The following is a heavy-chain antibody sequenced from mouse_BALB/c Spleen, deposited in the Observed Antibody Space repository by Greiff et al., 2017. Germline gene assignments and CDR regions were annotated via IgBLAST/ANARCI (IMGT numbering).Heavy chain of an antibody. D-gene: IGHD2-1*01. J-gene: IGHJ3*01. CDR1: GFTFSSYT. V-gene: IGHV5-6-4*01. CDR3: TREDGNWFAY. CDR2: ISSGGSYT. Sequence: EVKVVESGGGLVKPGGSLKLSCAASGFTFSSYTMSWVRQTPEKRLEWVATISSGGSYTYYPDSVKGRFTISRDNAKNTLYLQMSSLKSEDTAMYYCTREDGNWFAYWGQGTLVTVSA.